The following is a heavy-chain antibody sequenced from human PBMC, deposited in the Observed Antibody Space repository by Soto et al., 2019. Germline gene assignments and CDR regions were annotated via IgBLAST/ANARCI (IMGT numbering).Heavy chain of an antibody. CDR1: GGSISSSNC. D-gene: IGHD3-3*01. CDR2: IYHSGST. CDR3: ACFVTIFGVADYDY. J-gene: IGHJ4*02. V-gene: IGHV4-4*02. Sequence: SETLSLTCAVSGGSISSSNCWSFVRQPPGKGLEWIGEIYHSGSTNYNPSLKSRVTISVDKSKNQFSLKLSSVTAADTAVYYCACFVTIFGVADYDYWGQGTLVTVSS.